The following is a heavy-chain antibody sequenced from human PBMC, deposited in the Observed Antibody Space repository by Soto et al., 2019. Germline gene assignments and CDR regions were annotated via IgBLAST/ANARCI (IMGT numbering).Heavy chain of an antibody. CDR2: INHSGST. V-gene: IGHV4-34*01. CDR3: ASGLYGGIFDY. CDR1: GGSFSGYY. Sequence: SETLSLTCAVYGGSFSGYYWSWIRQPPGKGLEWIGEINHSGSTNYNPSLKSRVTISMDTSKNHFSLRLSSMTAADTAIYFCASGLYGGIFDYCGQGFPVPVSS. D-gene: IGHD2-15*01. J-gene: IGHJ4*02.